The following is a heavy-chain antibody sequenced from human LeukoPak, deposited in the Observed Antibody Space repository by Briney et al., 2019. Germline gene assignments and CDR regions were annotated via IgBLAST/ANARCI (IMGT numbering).Heavy chain of an antibody. CDR2: INHSATT. Sequence: PSETLSLTCTVYGGSFSGYYWSWVRQPPGKGVEWIGEINHSATTNYNPSLQSRVTLLVDPSKNQFSLKLSSVTAADTAVYYCARGLMCAPSYYWGQGTLVTVSS. J-gene: IGHJ4*02. D-gene: IGHD2-8*01. CDR3: ARGLMCAPSYY. V-gene: IGHV4-34*01. CDR1: GGSFSGYY.